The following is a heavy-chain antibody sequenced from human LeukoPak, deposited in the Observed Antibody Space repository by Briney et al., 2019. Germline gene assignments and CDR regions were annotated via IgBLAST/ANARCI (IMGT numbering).Heavy chain of an antibody. V-gene: IGHV4-39*01. Sequence: SETLSLTCTVSGGPISSSSYYWGWIRQPPGKGLEWIGSIYYSGSTYYNPSLKSRVTISVDTSKNQFSLKLSSVTAADTAVYYCARMAMTTNLPLDYWGQGTLVTVSS. CDR2: IYYSGST. J-gene: IGHJ4*02. CDR3: ARMAMTTNLPLDY. D-gene: IGHD4-11*01. CDR1: GGPISSSSYY.